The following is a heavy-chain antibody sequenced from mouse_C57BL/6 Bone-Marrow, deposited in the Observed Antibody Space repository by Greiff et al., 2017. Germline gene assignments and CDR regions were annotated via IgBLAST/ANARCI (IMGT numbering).Heavy chain of an antibody. J-gene: IGHJ4*01. CDR2: IYPGSGST. V-gene: IGHV1-55*01. Sequence: QVQLQQPGAELVKPGASVKMSCIASGYTFTSYWITWVKQRPGQGLEWIGDIYPGSGSTNYNEKFNIKATLTVDTSSSTAYMQRSSLTSEDSAVYYCASSCLYYYGSKGDYWGQGTTVTVSS. D-gene: IGHD1-1*01. CDR3: ASSCLYYYGSKGDY. CDR1: GYTFTSYW.